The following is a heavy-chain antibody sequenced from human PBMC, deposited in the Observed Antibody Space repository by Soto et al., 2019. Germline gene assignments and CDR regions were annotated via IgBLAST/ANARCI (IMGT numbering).Heavy chain of an antibody. D-gene: IGHD3-9*01. V-gene: IGHV3-23*01. CDR3: AKTESFNGYYNAFDY. CDR2: ISGGGSST. J-gene: IGHJ4*02. Sequence: EVQLSESGGGLVQPGGSLRLSCAASGFSFGGYAVTWVRQAPGKGLEWVSSISGGGSSTYYADSVKGRFTISRDNSKKTLYLQMESLTAGDTAVYYCAKTESFNGYYNAFDYWGQGTRVTVSS. CDR1: GFSFGGYA.